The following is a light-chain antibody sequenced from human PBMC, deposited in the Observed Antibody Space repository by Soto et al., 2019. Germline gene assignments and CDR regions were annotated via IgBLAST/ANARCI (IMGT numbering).Light chain of an antibody. CDR3: QQYNSYSPWT. V-gene: IGKV1-5*01. J-gene: IGKJ1*01. Sequence: DIQMTQSPSTLSASVGDRVTISCRASQSISSWLAWYQQKPGKAPKLLIYDASSLESGVPSRFSGSGFGTEFTLTINSLQPDDFATYDGQQYNSYSPWTFGQGTKVEIK. CDR1: QSISSW. CDR2: DAS.